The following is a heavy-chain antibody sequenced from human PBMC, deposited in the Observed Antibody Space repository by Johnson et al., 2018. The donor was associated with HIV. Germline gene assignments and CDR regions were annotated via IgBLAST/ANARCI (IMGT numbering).Heavy chain of an antibody. CDR3: TRTDDTYNYEYSGYVDAFDI. J-gene: IGHJ3*02. Sequence: VQLVESGGGLVQPGESLKLSCAASGFTFSGSAMHWVRQASGKGLEWVGRIRSKPYSYATAYAASVTGRFTISRDDSKNTAYLQMNSLKTEDTAVYYCTRTDDTYNYEYSGYVDAFDIWGQGTMVTVSS. D-gene: IGHD3-22*01. CDR1: GFTFSGSA. CDR2: IRSKPYSYAT. V-gene: IGHV3-73*01.